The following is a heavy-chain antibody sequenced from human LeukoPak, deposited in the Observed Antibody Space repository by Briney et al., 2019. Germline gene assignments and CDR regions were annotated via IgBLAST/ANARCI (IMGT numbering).Heavy chain of an antibody. CDR1: GYTFTRYD. Sequence: ASVKVSFKASGYTFTRYDSNWLRQATGQGLEWMGWMNPNSGNTIYAQKFQGRVTMTRNTSISTAYMELSSLRSEDTAVYYCARRFSGSGSPITYWGQGTLVTVSS. J-gene: IGHJ4*02. CDR3: ARRFSGSGSPITY. D-gene: IGHD3-10*01. CDR2: MNPNSGNT. V-gene: IGHV1-8*01.